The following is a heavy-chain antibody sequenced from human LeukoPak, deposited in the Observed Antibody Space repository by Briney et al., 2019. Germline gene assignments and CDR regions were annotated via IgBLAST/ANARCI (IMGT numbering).Heavy chain of an antibody. CDR2: INPNSGGT. J-gene: IGHJ4*02. D-gene: IGHD3-16*01. Sequence: ASVEVSCKASGYTFTGYYMHWVRQAPGQGLEWMGWINPNSGGTNYAQKFQGRVTMTRDTSISTAYMELSRLRSDDTAVYYCARFGGVHSVTRPDFDYWGQGTLVTVSS. CDR1: GYTFTGYY. CDR3: ARFGGVHSVTRPDFDY. V-gene: IGHV1-2*02.